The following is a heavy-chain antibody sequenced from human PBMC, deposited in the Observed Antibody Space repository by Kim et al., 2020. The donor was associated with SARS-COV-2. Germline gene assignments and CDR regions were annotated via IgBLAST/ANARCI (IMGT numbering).Heavy chain of an antibody. V-gene: IGHV3-13*01. CDR2: IGTAGDT. D-gene: IGHD3-22*01. J-gene: IGHJ3*02. Sequence: GGSLRLSCAASGFTFSSYDMHWVRQATGKGLEWVSAIGTAGDTYYPGSVKGRFTISRENAKNSLYLQMNSLRAGDTAVYYCARGANYYDSSGYDAFDIWGQGTMVTVSS. CDR1: GFTFSSYD. CDR3: ARGANYYDSSGYDAFDI.